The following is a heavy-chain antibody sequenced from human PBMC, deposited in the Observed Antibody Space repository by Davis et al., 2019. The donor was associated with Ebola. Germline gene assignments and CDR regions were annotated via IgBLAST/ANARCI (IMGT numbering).Heavy chain of an antibody. V-gene: IGHV1-18*01. D-gene: IGHD3-3*01. CDR2: ISGYNGNT. CDR1: GYTFASYG. CDR3: ARERSFRFLEAYNWFDP. J-gene: IGHJ5*02. Sequence: ASVKVSCKASGYTFASYGISWVRQAPGQGLEWMGWISGYNGNTIYAQKFQGKVTMTTDTSTSTAYMELRTLKSDDPAVYYCARERSFRFLEAYNWFDPWGQGTLVTVSS.